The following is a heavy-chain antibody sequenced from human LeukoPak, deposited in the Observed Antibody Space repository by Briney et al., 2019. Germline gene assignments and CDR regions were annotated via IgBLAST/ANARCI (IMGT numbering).Heavy chain of an antibody. Sequence: PGGSLRLSCAASGFTFSSYWMSWVRQAPGKGLEWVSAISGSGGSTYYADSVKGRFTISRDNSKNTLYLQMNSLRAEDTAVYYCAKDRVRGAPRMGYWFDPWGQGTLVTVSS. J-gene: IGHJ5*02. V-gene: IGHV3-23*01. D-gene: IGHD3-10*01. CDR1: GFTFSSYW. CDR3: AKDRVRGAPRMGYWFDP. CDR2: ISGSGGST.